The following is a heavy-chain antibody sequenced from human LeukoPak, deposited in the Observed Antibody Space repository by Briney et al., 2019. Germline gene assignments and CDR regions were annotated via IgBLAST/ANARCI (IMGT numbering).Heavy chain of an antibody. J-gene: IGHJ4*02. CDR3: ARAQTTVTY. Sequence: SETLSLTCTVSGYSISSGYYWGWIRQPPGKGLEWIGSIYHSGSTYYNPSLKSRVTISVDTSKNQFSLKLSSVTAADTAVYYCARAQTTVTYWGQGTLVTVSS. CDR1: GYSISSGYY. CDR2: IYHSGST. V-gene: IGHV4-38-2*02. D-gene: IGHD4-17*01.